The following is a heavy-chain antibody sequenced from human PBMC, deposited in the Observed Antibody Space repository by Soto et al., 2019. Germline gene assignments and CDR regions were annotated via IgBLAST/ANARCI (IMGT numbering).Heavy chain of an antibody. J-gene: IGHJ6*03. D-gene: IGHD2-2*01. Sequence: QVPLQESGPGLVKPSETLSLTCTVSGGSISSYYWTWIRQPPGKGLEWIGYIYYSGSTNYNPSLKSRGTISVATSKTQFSLKVTSVTAADTAVYYCARLDGSYQYMDVWCKGSTVTVSS. CDR1: GGSISSYY. CDR3: ARLDGSYQYMDV. CDR2: IYYSGST. V-gene: IGHV4-59*08.